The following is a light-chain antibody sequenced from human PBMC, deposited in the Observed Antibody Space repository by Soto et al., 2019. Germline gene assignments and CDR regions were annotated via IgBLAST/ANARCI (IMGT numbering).Light chain of an antibody. CDR1: QSVSSN. Sequence: SVLTQSHSTLSLSPGERAALSCRASQSVSSNLAWYQQKPGQAPRLLIYGASNRATGIPDRFSGSGSGTDFTLTISRLEPEDFAVYYCHPYGRSGTFGQGTTVDIK. CDR2: GAS. V-gene: IGKV3-20*01. J-gene: IGKJ1*01. CDR3: HPYGRSGT.